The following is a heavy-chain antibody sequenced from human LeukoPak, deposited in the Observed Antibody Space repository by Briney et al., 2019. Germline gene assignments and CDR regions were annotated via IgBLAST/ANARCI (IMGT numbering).Heavy chain of an antibody. D-gene: IGHD5-24*01. CDR2: ISGSGGRT. CDR1: GFTFSSNA. Sequence: QPGGSLRLSCAASGFTFSSNAMTWVRQAPGKGLEWVSAISGSGGRTYYTDSVKGRFTISRDNSRNTLYLRLNSLRGEDTALYYCAKDGPETATIQGYFDYWGQGALVAVSS. V-gene: IGHV3-23*01. J-gene: IGHJ4*02. CDR3: AKDGPETATIQGYFDY.